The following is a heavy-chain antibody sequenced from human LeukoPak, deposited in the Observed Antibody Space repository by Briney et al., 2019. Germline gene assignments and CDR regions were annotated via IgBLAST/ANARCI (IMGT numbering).Heavy chain of an antibody. CDR3: AKDGGGYYPSYYYYMDV. CDR1: GGTFSSYA. Sequence: ASVKVSCKASGGTFSSYAISWVRQAPGQGLEWMGGIIPIFGTANYAQKFQGRVTITADESTSTAYMELSSLRAEDTAVYYCAKDGGGYYPSYYYYMDVWGKGTTVTISS. J-gene: IGHJ6*03. CDR2: IIPIFGTA. D-gene: IGHD3-22*01. V-gene: IGHV1-69*01.